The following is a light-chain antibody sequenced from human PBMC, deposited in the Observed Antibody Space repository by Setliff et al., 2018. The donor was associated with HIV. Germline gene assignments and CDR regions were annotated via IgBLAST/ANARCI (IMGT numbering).Light chain of an antibody. Sequence: QSVLTQPASVSGSPGQSITISCTGTSSDVGGYNYVSWHQQHPGKAPELVIYDVSNRPSGVSNRFSGSKSGNTASLTISGLQADDEADYYCSSYTSSSSYVFGAGTKVTVL. CDR1: SSDVGGYNY. CDR3: SSYTSSSSYV. CDR2: DVS. J-gene: IGLJ1*01. V-gene: IGLV2-14*03.